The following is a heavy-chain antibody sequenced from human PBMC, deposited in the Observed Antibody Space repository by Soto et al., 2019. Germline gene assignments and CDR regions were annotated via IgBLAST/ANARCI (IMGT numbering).Heavy chain of an antibody. J-gene: IGHJ4*02. CDR2: IRSKLNSYAT. CDR3: SRQSHYDTSDYIG. CDR1: GFTFNGSA. D-gene: IGHD3-22*01. V-gene: IGHV3-73*01. Sequence: GGSLRLSCAASGFTFNGSAMHWVRQTSGKGLEWVGRIRSKLNSYATTYAASVKGRFTIYRDYSKNTAYLEMNSLKSEDTAVYYCSRQSHYDTSDYIGWGQGNLVTVSS.